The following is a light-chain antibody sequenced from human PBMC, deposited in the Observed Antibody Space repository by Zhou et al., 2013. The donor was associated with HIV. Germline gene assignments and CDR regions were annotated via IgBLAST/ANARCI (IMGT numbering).Light chain of an antibody. CDR2: GAS. V-gene: IGKV3-20*01. Sequence: EIVLTQSPGTLSLSPGERATLSCRASHTISANYLAWYQQKPGQAPRLLVYGASTRATGIPDRFTGSGSGTDFTLTFTTLGPEDFAVYYCQQYGSSPRTFGQGTKVEIK. CDR1: HTISANY. J-gene: IGKJ1*01. CDR3: QQYGSSPRT.